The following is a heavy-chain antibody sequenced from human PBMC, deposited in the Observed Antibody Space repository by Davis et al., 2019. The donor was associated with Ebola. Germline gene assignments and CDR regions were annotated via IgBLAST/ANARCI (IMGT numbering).Heavy chain of an antibody. CDR3: ARDLYLGSWNYYGMDV. J-gene: IGHJ6*02. V-gene: IGHV1-2*02. CDR1: GYTFTSYY. CDR2: INPNSGGT. Sequence: ASVKVSCKASGYTFTSYYMHWVRQAPGQGLEWMGWINPNSGGTNYAQKFQGRVTMTRDTSISTAYMELSRLRSDDTAVYYCARDLYLGSWNYYGMDVWGQGTTVTVSS. D-gene: IGHD2-2*02.